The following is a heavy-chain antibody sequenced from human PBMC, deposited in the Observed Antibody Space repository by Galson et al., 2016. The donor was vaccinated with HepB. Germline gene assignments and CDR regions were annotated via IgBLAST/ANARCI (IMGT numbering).Heavy chain of an antibody. V-gene: IGHV5-51*01. D-gene: IGHD1-1*01. J-gene: IGHJ4*02. Sequence: QSGAEVKKPGESLQISCKASGYSFSSYWIGWVRQMPGKGLEWMGMIYPGDSDTRYNPSFEGQVTISVDTSKNEFSLKLTSVTAADTSLYYCARLKWPGTPLDYWGQGSLVTVSS. CDR3: ARLKWPGTPLDY. CDR2: IYPGDSDT. CDR1: GYSFSSYW.